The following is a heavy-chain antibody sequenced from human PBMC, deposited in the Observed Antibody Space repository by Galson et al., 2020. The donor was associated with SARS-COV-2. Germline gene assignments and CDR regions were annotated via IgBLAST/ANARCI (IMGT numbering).Heavy chain of an antibody. Sequence: GGSLRLSCAASGFTFSSYAMHWVRQAPGKGMEWVAVISYDGSNQYYADSVKGRFTISRDNSKNTLYLQMNSLRAEDTAVYYCARDDYVWGSYRYARENWFDPWGQGTLVTVSS. CDR1: GFTFSSYA. CDR2: ISYDGSNQ. J-gene: IGHJ5*02. D-gene: IGHD3-16*02. V-gene: IGHV3-30*04. CDR3: ARDDYVWGSYRYARENWFDP.